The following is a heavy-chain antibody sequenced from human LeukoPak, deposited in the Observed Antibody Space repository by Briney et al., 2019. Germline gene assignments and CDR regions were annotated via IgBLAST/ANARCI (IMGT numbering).Heavy chain of an antibody. D-gene: IGHD2-2*01. CDR1: GFTSSTYW. V-gene: IGHV3-7*03. CDR3: ARGSSSRLY. CDR2: IKQDGSEK. Sequence: PGGSLRLSCAASGFTSSTYWMSWVRQAPGKGLDWVANIKQDGSEKYYVDSVKGRFTISRDNTKNSLYLQMNSLRAEDTAVYYCARGSSSRLYWGQGTLVTVSS. J-gene: IGHJ4*02.